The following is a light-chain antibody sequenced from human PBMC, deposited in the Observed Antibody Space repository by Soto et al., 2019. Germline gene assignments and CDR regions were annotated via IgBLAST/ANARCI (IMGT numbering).Light chain of an antibody. V-gene: IGLV2-23*01. Sequence: QSALTQPASVSGSPGQSITISCTGTSSDVGSYNLVSWYQQHPGKAPKLMIYEGSKRPSGVSNRFPGSKSGNTASLTISWLQAEAEADYYCCSYSGISSYVSGTWTKLTVL. J-gene: IGLJ1*01. CDR1: SSDVGSYNL. CDR2: EGS. CDR3: CSYSGISSYV.